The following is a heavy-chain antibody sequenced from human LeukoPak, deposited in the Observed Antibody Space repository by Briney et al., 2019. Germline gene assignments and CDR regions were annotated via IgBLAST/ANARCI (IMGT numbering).Heavy chain of an antibody. J-gene: IGHJ5*02. D-gene: IGHD3-3*01. CDR2: IYYSGST. Sequence: SETLSLTCTVSGGSISSSSYYWGWIRQPPGKGLEWIGSIYYSGSTYYNPSLKSRVTISVDTSKSQFSLKLSSVTAADTAVYYCASVEAYSGDFWSGYYTQGTNWFDPWGQGTLVTVSS. CDR1: GGSISSSSYY. CDR3: ASVEAYSGDFWSGYYTQGTNWFDP. V-gene: IGHV4-39*07.